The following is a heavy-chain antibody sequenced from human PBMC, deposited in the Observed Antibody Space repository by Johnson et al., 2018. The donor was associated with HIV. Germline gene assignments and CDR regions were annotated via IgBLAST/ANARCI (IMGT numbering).Heavy chain of an antibody. CDR3: ANEKGGGGDDAFDI. CDR2: ISYDGSNK. V-gene: IGHV3-30-3*02. Sequence: QVQLVESGGGLVQPGRSLRLSCAASGFTFDDYAMHWVRQAPGKGLEWVAVISYDGSNKYYADSVKGRFTISRDNSKNKLYLQMNSLRAEDTALYYCANEKGGGGDDAFDIWGQGTMVTVSS. J-gene: IGHJ3*02. CDR1: GFTFDDYA. D-gene: IGHD2-21*01.